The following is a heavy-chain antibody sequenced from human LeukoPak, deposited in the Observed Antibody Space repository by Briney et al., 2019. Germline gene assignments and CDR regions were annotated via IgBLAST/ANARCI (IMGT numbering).Heavy chain of an antibody. CDR3: ARDGYVGPWFGELLDYFDY. V-gene: IGHV1-2*02. CDR1: GYTFTDYY. J-gene: IGHJ4*02. CDR2: INPNSGGT. D-gene: IGHD3-10*01. Sequence: ASVKVSCKASGYTFTDYYMHWVRQAPGQGLEWMGWINPNSGGTNYAQKFQGRVTMTRDTSISTAYMELSRLRSDDTAVYYCARDGYVGPWFGELLDYFDYWGQGTLVTVSS.